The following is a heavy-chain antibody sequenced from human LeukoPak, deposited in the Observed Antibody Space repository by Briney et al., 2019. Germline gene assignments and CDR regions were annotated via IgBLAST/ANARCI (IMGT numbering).Heavy chain of an antibody. V-gene: IGHV3-30*04. CDR3: ARDDTMVRGVINNYFDY. CDR2: ISYDGSNK. J-gene: IGHJ4*02. D-gene: IGHD3-10*01. CDR1: GLTFSSYA. Sequence: GRSLRLSCAASGLTFSSYAMHWVRQAPGKGLEWVAVISYDGSNKYYADSVKGRFTISRDNSKNTLYLQMNSLRAEDTAVYYCARDDTMVRGVINNYFDYWGQGTLVTVSS.